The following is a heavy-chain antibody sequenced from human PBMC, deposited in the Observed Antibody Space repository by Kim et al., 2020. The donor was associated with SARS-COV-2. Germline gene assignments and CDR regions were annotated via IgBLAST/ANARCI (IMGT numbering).Heavy chain of an antibody. CDR2: ISPASNPV. CDR3: AKNYGAAVSYDF. J-gene: IGHJ4*02. V-gene: IGHV3-23*01. Sequence: GGSLRLSCEASGFIFSSSAMTWVRQAPGKGLEWVSPISPASNPVYYADALKGRFTTSRDNPKSTVFLHMNSLRAEDTAIYYCAKNYGAAVSYDFWGQGTLVTVSS. CDR1: GFIFSSSA. D-gene: IGHD4-17*01.